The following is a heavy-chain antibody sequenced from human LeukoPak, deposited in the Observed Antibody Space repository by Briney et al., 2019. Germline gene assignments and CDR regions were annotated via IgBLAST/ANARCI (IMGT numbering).Heavy chain of an antibody. V-gene: IGHV7-4-1*02. Sequence: ASVKVSCKASGGTFISYAISWVRQAPGQGLEWMGWINTKTGTPTYAQGFTGRFVFSLDISVSTAYLQISSLKAEDSAIYYCARRSPTADAFDIWGQGTMVTVSS. J-gene: IGHJ3*02. CDR3: ARRSPTADAFDI. CDR1: GGTFISYA. D-gene: IGHD4-11*01. CDR2: INTKTGTP.